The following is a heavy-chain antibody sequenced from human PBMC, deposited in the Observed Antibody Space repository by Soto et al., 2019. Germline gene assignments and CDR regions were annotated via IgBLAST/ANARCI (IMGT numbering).Heavy chain of an antibody. D-gene: IGHD2-21*02. Sequence: SETLSLTCTVPGDSIVSRSYYLGCIRERPGNGLELIGSIYYSGSTYNNPSLRSRVSMSIDTSKDQFSLKLKSVTAADTALYFCARQRTSVVTQAYFDVWGPGSLVTVSS. V-gene: IGHV4-39*01. CDR1: GDSIVSRSYY. CDR2: IYYSGST. CDR3: ARQRTSVVTQAYFDV. J-gene: IGHJ4*02.